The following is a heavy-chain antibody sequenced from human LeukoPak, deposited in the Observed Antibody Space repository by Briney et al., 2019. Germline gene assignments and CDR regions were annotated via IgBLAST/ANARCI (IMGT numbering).Heavy chain of an antibody. D-gene: IGHD5-18*01. V-gene: IGHV1-46*01. Sequence: ASVKVSCKAFGYTFTSNYMHWVRQAPGQGPEWMGVISPSGGSTTYAQKFQGRVTLTRDMSTSTDYLELSSLRSEDTAVYYCARDRSGHIYGRFGSWGQGALVTVSS. CDR2: ISPSGGST. CDR3: ARDRSGHIYGRFGS. J-gene: IGHJ4*02. CDR1: GYTFTSNY.